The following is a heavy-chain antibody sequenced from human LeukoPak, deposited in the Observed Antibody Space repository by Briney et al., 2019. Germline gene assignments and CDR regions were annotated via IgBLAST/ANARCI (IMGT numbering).Heavy chain of an antibody. Sequence: SETLSLTCTVSGGSISSSSYYWGWIRQPPGKGLEWIGSIYYSGSTYYNPSLKSRVTISVDTSKNQFSLKLSSVPAADTAVYYCAGGYCSGGSCVPSTPGSYYYYYYGMDVWGQGTTVTVSS. CDR2: IYYSGST. CDR3: AGGYCSGGSCVPSTPGSYYYYYYGMDV. D-gene: IGHD2-15*01. CDR1: GGSISSSSYY. V-gene: IGHV4-39*07. J-gene: IGHJ6*02.